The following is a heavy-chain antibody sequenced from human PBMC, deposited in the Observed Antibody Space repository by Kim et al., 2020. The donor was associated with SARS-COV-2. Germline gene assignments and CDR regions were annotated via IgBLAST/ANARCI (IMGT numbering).Heavy chain of an antibody. CDR1: GGTFSSYA. CDR2: IIPIFGTA. Sequence: SVKVSCKASGGTFSSYAISWVRQAPGQGLEWMGGIIPIFGTANYAQKFQGRVTITADESTSTAYMELSSLRSEDTAVYYCARASAGTRDIVVVVAATHYYYYGMDVWGQGTTVTVSS. CDR3: ARASAGTRDIVVVVAATHYYYYGMDV. D-gene: IGHD2-15*01. V-gene: IGHV1-69*13. J-gene: IGHJ6*02.